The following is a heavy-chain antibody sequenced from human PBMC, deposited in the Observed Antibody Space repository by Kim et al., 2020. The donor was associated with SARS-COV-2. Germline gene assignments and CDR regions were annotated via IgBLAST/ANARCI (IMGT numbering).Heavy chain of an antibody. CDR3: ARSTYSGYDRWFDP. D-gene: IGHD5-12*01. J-gene: IGHJ5*02. Sequence: ADSVKGRFTISRDNAKNSLYLQMNSLRAEDTAVYYCARSTYSGYDRWFDPWGQGTLVTVSS. V-gene: IGHV3-21*01.